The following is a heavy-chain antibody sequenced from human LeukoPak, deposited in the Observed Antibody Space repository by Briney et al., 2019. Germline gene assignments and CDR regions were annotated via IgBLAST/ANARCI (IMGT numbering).Heavy chain of an antibody. Sequence: PSETLSLTCAVYGGSFSGYYWSWIRQPPGKGLEWIGEINHSGSTNYNPSLKSRVTISVDTSKNQFSLKLSSVTAADTAVYYCARAVAGKWELPPRLDCWGQGTLVTVSS. CDR3: ARAVAGKWELPPRLDC. D-gene: IGHD1-26*01. CDR1: GGSFSGYY. J-gene: IGHJ4*02. CDR2: INHSGST. V-gene: IGHV4-34*01.